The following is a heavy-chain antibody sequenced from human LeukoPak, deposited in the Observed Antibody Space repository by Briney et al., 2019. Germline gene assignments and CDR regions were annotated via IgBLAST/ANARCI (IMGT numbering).Heavy chain of an antibody. J-gene: IGHJ4*02. D-gene: IGHD4-23*01. CDR2: IYYSGST. Sequence: PSQTLSLTCTVSGGSISSGGYYWSWIRQPPGKGLEWIGYIYYSGSTNYNPSPKSRVTISVDTSKNQFSLKLSSVTAADTAVYYCARTSARVVTHYYFDYWGQGTLVTVSS. CDR1: GGSISSGGYY. V-gene: IGHV4-61*08. CDR3: ARTSARVVTHYYFDY.